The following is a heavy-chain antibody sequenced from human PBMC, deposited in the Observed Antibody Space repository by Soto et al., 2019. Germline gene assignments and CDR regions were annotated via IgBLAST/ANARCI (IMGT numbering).Heavy chain of an antibody. Sequence: SVKVACTASGGTFSSYAISGVRQAPGQGLEWMGWIIAVIGTTNYAQKFQGRVTITRDASASTACMELSSLRSEDTAVYYCARYQPPRHSGSYYGMDVWGQGTTVTVSS. CDR1: GGTFSSYA. D-gene: IGHD3-10*01. V-gene: IGHV1-69*05. CDR2: IIAVIGTT. CDR3: ARYQPPRHSGSYYGMDV. J-gene: IGHJ6*02.